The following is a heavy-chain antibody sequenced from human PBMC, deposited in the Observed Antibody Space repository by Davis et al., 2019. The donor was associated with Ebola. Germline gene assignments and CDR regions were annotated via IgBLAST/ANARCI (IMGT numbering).Heavy chain of an antibody. D-gene: IGHD5-18*01. V-gene: IGHV3-7*03. CDR1: GFTFTRYW. J-gene: IGHJ4*02. Sequence: PGGSLRLSCVASGFTFTRYWMSWVRQAPGKGLEWVANIKQDGSEKYYVDSVKGRFTISRDNAKNSLYLQMNSLRAEDTAVYYCARGWIQLLLPTIYWGQGTLVTVSS. CDR2: IKQDGSEK. CDR3: ARGWIQLLLPTIY.